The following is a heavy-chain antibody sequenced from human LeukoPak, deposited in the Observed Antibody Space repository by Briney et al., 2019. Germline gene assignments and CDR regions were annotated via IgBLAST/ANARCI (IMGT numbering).Heavy chain of an antibody. CDR3: ARARTVTTLEFPNNYGTDV. V-gene: IGHV3-48*01. J-gene: IGHJ6*02. CDR1: GFTFSSYS. D-gene: IGHD4-17*01. Sequence: GGSLRLSCAASGFTFSSYSMNWVRQAPGKGLEWVSYISSSSSTIYYADSVKGRFTISRDNAKNPLYLQMNSLRAEDTAVYYCARARTVTTLEFPNNYGTDVWGQGTTVTVSS. CDR2: ISSSSSTI.